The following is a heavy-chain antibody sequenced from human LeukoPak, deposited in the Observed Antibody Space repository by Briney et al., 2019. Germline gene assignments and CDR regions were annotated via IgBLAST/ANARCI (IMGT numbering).Heavy chain of an antibody. CDR2: INSDGSST. V-gene: IGHV3-74*01. D-gene: IGHD3-10*01. Sequence: GGSLRLSCAASGFTFSSYWMHWVRQAPMKGLVWVSRINSDGSSTNYADSVRGRFTISRDNAKNTLFLQMNSLRAEDTAVYYCARATKGSANDYWGQGTLVTVSS. CDR3: ARATKGSANDY. J-gene: IGHJ4*02. CDR1: GFTFSSYW.